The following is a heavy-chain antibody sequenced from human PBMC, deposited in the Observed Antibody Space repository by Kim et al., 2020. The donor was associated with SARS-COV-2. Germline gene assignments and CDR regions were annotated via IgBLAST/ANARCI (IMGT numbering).Heavy chain of an antibody. Sequence: GGSLRLSCAVSGFIFSSFEMNWVRQAPGKGLEWVSYIGSSDNTIYYADSVKGRFTISRDNANNSLYMQMDRLRADDSAVYYCARGGYSDYLDYWGQGTLVTVSS. CDR1: GFIFSSFE. D-gene: IGHD4-4*01. V-gene: IGHV3-48*03. CDR3: ARGGYSDYLDY. CDR2: IGSSDNTI. J-gene: IGHJ4*02.